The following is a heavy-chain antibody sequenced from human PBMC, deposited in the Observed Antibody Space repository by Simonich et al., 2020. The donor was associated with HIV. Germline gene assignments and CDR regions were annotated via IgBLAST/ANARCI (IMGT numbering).Heavy chain of an antibody. J-gene: IGHJ4*02. CDR3: ARESEGWYCTGGSCSDKDLNY. D-gene: IGHD2-15*01. Sequence: EVQLVESGGGLVQPGGSLRLSCAASGFTFRSYWMHWFRQAPGKGLEVDSQISREGTNTNYATSMKRRITISRDTAKNTLYLQMNSLRAEDTAVYYCARESEGWYCTGGSCSDKDLNYWGQGTLVTVSS. CDR1: GFTFRSYW. V-gene: IGHV3-74*01. CDR2: ISREGTNT.